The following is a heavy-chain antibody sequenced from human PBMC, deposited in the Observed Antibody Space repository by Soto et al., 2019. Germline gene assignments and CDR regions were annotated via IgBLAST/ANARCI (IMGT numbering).Heavy chain of an antibody. D-gene: IGHD2-2*01. J-gene: IGHJ6*03. CDR3: ARALPVVPAAIRKHRGAMDV. CDR1: GGSFSGYY. V-gene: IGHV4-34*01. Sequence: SETLSLTCAVYGGSFSGYYWSWIRQPPGKGLEWIGEINHSGSTNYNPSLKSRVTISVDTSKNQFSLKLSSVTAADTAVYYCARALPVVPAAIRKHRGAMDVWGKGTTVTVSS. CDR2: INHSGST.